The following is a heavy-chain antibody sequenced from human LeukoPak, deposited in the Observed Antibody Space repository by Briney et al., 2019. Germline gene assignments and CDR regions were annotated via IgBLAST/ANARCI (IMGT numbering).Heavy chain of an antibody. CDR1: GGSISSYY. CDR2: IYHSGST. J-gene: IGHJ4*02. Sequence: SETLSLTCTVSGGSISSYYWSWIRQPPGKGLEWIGSIYHSGSTYYNPSLKSRVTISVDTSKNQFSLKLSSVTAADTAVYYCARAATLFYFDYWGQGTLVTVSS. V-gene: IGHV4-38-2*02. D-gene: IGHD2-15*01. CDR3: ARAATLFYFDY.